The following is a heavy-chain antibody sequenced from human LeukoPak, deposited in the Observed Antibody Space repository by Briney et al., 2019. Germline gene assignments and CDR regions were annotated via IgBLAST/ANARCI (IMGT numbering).Heavy chain of an antibody. Sequence: SETLSLTCAVYGGSFSGYYWSWIRQPPGKGLEWIGEINHSGSTNYNPSLKSRVTISVDTSKNQFSLKLSSVTAADTAVYYCARGYYDFWSGLSGIWSDPWGQGTLVTVSS. CDR2: INHSGST. J-gene: IGHJ5*02. CDR3: ARGYYDFWSGLSGIWSDP. V-gene: IGHV4-34*01. D-gene: IGHD3-3*01. CDR1: GGSFSGYY.